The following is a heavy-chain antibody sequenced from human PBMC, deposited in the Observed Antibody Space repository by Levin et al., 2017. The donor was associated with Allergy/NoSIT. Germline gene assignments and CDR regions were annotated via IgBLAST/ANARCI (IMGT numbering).Heavy chain of an antibody. CDR1: GYTFTSYA. D-gene: IGHD3-16*02. CDR2: INTNTGNP. Sequence: WASVKVSCKASGYTFTSYAMNWVRQAPGQGLEWMGWINTNTGNPTYAQGFTGRFVFSLDTSVSTAYLQISSLKAEDTAVYYCATDTSLYEHLGELSSSYWGQGTLVTVSS. J-gene: IGHJ4*02. CDR3: ATDTSLYEHLGELSSSY. V-gene: IGHV7-4-1*02.